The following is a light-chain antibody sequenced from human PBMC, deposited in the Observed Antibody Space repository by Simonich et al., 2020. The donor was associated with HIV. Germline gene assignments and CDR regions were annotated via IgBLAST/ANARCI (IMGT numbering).Light chain of an antibody. CDR1: QGISNS. V-gene: IGKV1-NL1*01. J-gene: IGKJ1*01. CDR2: AAS. CDR3: QQYNNWTRGT. Sequence: DIQMTQSPSSLSASVGDRVTITCRASQGISNSLAWYQQKPGKAPKLLLYAASRLESGVPSRFSGSGSGTDYTLTISSMQSEDFAVYYCQQYNNWTRGTFGQGTKVEIK.